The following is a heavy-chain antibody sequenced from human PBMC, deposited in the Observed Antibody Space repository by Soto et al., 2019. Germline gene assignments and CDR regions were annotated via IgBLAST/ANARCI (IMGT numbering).Heavy chain of an antibody. V-gene: IGHV3-13*01. CDR3: ARELHGGSYGMDV. J-gene: IGHJ6*02. Sequence: EGSLRLSCAASGFTFSNYDMHWVRQVTGKGLEWVSGITTAGDTYYPGSVKGRFTISREKAKNSLYLQMNSLSAGDTAVYYCARELHGGSYGMDVWGQGTTVTVSS. CDR2: ITTAGDT. CDR1: GFTFSNYD.